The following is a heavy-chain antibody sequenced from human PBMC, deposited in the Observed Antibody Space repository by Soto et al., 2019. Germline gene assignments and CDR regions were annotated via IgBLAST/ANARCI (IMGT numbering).Heavy chain of an antibody. J-gene: IGHJ4*02. D-gene: IGHD3-10*01. CDR2: IYYSGTT. Sequence: PSDTLSLTCTFTCTSLNPYYWSWIRQPPGKGLEWIAYIYYSGTTEYNPSLKSRVTISVDTSKNQVSLHLKSVTAADTAVYYCARHPQVPYYQKGLDCWGQGTLVTVS. V-gene: IGHV4-59*08. CDR1: CTSLNPYY. CDR3: ARHPQVPYYQKGLDC.